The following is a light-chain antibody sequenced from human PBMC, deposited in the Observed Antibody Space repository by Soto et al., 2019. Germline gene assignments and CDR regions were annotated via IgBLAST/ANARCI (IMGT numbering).Light chain of an antibody. CDR1: QSVRSDY. J-gene: IGKJ1*01. V-gene: IGKV3D-20*02. CDR3: QQRSNWPRT. Sequence: EIVLTQSPGTLSLSPGERATLSCRASQSVRSDYFAWYQQKPGQAPGLLICGASTRATGIPARFSGSGSGTDFALTISSLQPEDFAVYYCQQRSNWPRTFGQGTKVDI. CDR2: GAS.